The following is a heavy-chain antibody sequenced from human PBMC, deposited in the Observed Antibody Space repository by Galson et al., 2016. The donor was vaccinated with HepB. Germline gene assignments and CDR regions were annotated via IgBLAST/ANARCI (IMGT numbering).Heavy chain of an antibody. Sequence: SLRLSCAASGIIFSNYAMHWVRQAPGKGLEWVAVIWHDGSNEHCEDSVKGRFTISRDNSKNTLYLHMNSLRVEDTGVYYCVRGSYGSNWQYSWFDSWGQGTLVTVSS. CDR2: IWHDGSNE. D-gene: IGHD6-13*01. J-gene: IGHJ5*01. CDR3: VRGSYGSNWQYSWFDS. CDR1: GIIFSNYA. V-gene: IGHV3-33*01.